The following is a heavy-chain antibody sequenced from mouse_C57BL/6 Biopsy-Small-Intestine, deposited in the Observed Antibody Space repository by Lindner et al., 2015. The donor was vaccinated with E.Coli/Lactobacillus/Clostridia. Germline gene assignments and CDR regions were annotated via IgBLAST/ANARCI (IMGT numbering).Heavy chain of an antibody. CDR3: ARGYGSPWYFDV. J-gene: IGHJ1*03. CDR1: GYSFTGYY. Sequence: VQLQESGPELVKPGASMRMSCKASGYSFTGYYINWVKQSPEKSLEWIGEINPSTGGTTYNQKFKAKATLTVVKSSSTAYMQLKSLTSEDSAVYYCARGYGSPWYFDVWGTGTTVTVSS. D-gene: IGHD1-1*01. V-gene: IGHV1-42*01. CDR2: INPSTGGT.